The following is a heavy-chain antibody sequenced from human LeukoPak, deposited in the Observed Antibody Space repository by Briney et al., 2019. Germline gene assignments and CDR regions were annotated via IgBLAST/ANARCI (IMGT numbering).Heavy chain of an antibody. Sequence: ASVKVSCKASGYTFTSYGINWVRQAPGQGPEWMGWISAYNGNTKYAQNLQGRVTMTTDTSTSTAYMELRSLRSDDTAVYYCARGIYYYDSSGYYFYDYWGQGTLVTVSS. CDR3: ARGIYYYDSSGYYFYDY. J-gene: IGHJ4*02. CDR2: ISAYNGNT. CDR1: GYTFTSYG. V-gene: IGHV1-18*01. D-gene: IGHD3-22*01.